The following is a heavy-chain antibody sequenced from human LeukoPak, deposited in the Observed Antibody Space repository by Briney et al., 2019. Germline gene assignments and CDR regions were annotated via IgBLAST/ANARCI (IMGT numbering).Heavy chain of an antibody. D-gene: IGHD2-21*01. CDR2: IWYDGSNK. V-gene: IGHV3-33*01. J-gene: IGHJ6*02. CDR3: ARDRGVIHYYYYYGMDV. Sequence: PGGSLRLSCAASGFTFSSYGMHWVRQAPGKGLEWVAVIWYDGSNKYYADSVKGRFTISRDNSKNTLYLQMNSLRAEDTAVYYCARDRGVIHYYYYYGMDVWGQGTTVTVSS. CDR1: GFTFSSYG.